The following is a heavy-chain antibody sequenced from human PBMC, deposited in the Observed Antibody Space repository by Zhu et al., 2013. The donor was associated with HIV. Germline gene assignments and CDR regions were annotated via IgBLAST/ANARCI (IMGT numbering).Heavy chain of an antibody. D-gene: IGHD2-21*02. CDR1: GFTVSTNY. Sequence: EVQLVESGGGLIQPGGSLRLSCAASGFTVSTNYMTWVRQAPGKGLESVAVIYRDGSTHSAESVKGRAAISRDNAKNTLYLQMSSLRAEDTAVYYCASSSCNGDCYLDHWGQGTLVTVSS. CDR3: ASSSCNGDCYLDH. CDR2: IYRDGST. J-gene: IGHJ4*02. V-gene: IGHV3-53*01.